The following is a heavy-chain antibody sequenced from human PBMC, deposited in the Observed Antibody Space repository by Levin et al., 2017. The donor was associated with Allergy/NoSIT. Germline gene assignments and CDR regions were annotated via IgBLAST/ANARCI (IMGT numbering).Heavy chain of an antibody. J-gene: IGHJ4*01. V-gene: IGHV1-69*13. CDR2: IVPAFGTT. Sequence: SVKVSCKPSGGRLRTYALSWVRQAPGQGLEWVAGIVPAFGTTNYAERCQGRVSITADEYTGTAYMELRGLRSEDTASYYCAGHTLNYSDNPDWPFYYEHWGLGTLLTVSS. D-gene: IGHD3-22*01. CDR1: GGRLRTYA. CDR3: AGHTLNYSDNPDWPFYYEH.